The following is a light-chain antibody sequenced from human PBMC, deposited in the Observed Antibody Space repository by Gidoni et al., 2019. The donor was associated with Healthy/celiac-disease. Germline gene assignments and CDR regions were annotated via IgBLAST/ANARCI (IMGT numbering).Light chain of an antibody. Sequence: IVLTQSPATLSLSPGERATLSCSASQSVSSYLAWYQQKPGQAPRLLIYDASNRATGIPARFSGSGSGTDFTLTISSLEPEDFAVYYCQQRSNWPFTFGGXTKVEIK. J-gene: IGKJ4*01. CDR2: DAS. CDR1: QSVSSY. V-gene: IGKV3-11*01. CDR3: QQRSNWPFT.